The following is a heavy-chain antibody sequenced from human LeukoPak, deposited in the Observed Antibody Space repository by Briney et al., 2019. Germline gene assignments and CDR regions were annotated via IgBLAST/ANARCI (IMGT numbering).Heavy chain of an antibody. Sequence: GGSLRLSCAASGFTFSSYWMSWVRQAPGKGLEWVANIKQDGSEKYYVDSVKGRFTISRDNAKNSLYLQMNSLRAEDTAVYYCARDMDSSSWNDAFDIWGQGTMVTVSS. CDR3: ARDMDSSSWNDAFDI. CDR1: GFTFSSYW. V-gene: IGHV3-7*01. D-gene: IGHD6-13*01. J-gene: IGHJ3*02. CDR2: IKQDGSEK.